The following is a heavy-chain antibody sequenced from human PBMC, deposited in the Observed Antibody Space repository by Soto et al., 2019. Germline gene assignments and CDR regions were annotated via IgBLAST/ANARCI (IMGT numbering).Heavy chain of an antibody. CDR1: GFSFRDYF. CDR2: ISSSGGAT. CDR3: ARTRFHYGVY. V-gene: IGHV3-11*01. J-gene: IGHJ4*02. D-gene: IGHD2-8*01. Sequence: QVQLVESGGGLVEPGGSLRLSCAISGFSFRDYFMSWIRQAPGKGLEWISKISSSGGATYYSDSLKGRFTISRDNAKDILYLEMNSLRPDDTAVYYCARTRFHYGVYWGQGAPVTV.